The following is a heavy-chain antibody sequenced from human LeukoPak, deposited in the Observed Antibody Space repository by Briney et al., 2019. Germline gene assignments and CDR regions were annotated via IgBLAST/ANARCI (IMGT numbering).Heavy chain of an antibody. CDR1: GFTFSSYG. D-gene: IGHD3-3*01. V-gene: IGHV3-30*03. Sequence: GGSLRLSCAASGFTFSSYGMHWVRQAPGKGLEWVALISYDGSNKYYADSVKGRFTISRDNSKNTLYLQMNSLRAEDTAVYYCAREEGTSPYDFWSGYYVRYWGQGTLVTVSS. CDR2: ISYDGSNK. CDR3: AREEGTSPYDFWSGYYVRY. J-gene: IGHJ4*02.